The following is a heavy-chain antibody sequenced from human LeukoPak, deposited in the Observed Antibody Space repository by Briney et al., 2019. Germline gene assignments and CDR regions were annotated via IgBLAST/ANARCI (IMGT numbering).Heavy chain of an antibody. CDR1: GFTFSSYW. CDR2: IKQDGSEK. V-gene: IGHV3-7*03. D-gene: IGHD3-3*01. J-gene: IGHJ4*02. Sequence: GSLRLSCAASGFTFSSYWMSWVRQAPGKGLEWVANIKQDGSEKYYVDSVKGRFTISRDNAKNSLYLQMNSLRAEDTAVYYCARDNTESGYDFWSGYYTGIDYWGQGTLVTVSS. CDR3: ARDNTESGYDFWSGYYTGIDY.